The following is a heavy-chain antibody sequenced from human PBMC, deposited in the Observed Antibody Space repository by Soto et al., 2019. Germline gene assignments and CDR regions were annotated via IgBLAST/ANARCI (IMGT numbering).Heavy chain of an antibody. CDR2: INHSGST. CDR1: GGSFSGYY. D-gene: IGHD3-10*01. CDR3: ARGPMVRGVPYYYGMDV. V-gene: IGHV4-34*01. J-gene: IGHJ6*02. Sequence: QVQLQQWGAGLLKPSETLSLTCAVYGGSFSGYYWSWIRQPPGKGLEWIGEINHSGSTNYNPSLMSRVTISVDTSKNQFSLKLSSVTAADTAVYYCARGPMVRGVPYYYGMDVWGQGTTVTVSS.